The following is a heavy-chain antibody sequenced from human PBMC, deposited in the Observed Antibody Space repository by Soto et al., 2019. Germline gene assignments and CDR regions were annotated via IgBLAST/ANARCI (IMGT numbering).Heavy chain of an antibody. D-gene: IGHD3-16*01. V-gene: IGHV3-74*03. Sequence: EVHLEESGGGLVQPGGSLRLSCAASGFSLSPYWMHWVRQVPGRGVEWVARLSSDGFGAAYGYSVKGRFFTSSDIARKPLSLQMNSLRADDAAVYYCARDLGGPDSWGRGTSVTVSS. CDR2: LSSDGFGA. CDR3: ARDLGGPDS. CDR1: GFSLSPYW. J-gene: IGHJ5*01.